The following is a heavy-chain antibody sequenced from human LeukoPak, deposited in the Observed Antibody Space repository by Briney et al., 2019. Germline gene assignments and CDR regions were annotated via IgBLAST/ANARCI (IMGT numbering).Heavy chain of an antibody. CDR2: MTSTGRYI. D-gene: IGHD3-16*02. J-gene: IGHJ4*01. V-gene: IGHV3-21*01. Sequence: GGPLRLSCAASGFTFSVFSMNWVRQAPGKGLEWVSSMTSTGRYIYYADSVKGRFTISRDNAKNSLSLQMNSLRAEDTAVYYCARTPTSSYQLIHDIDYWGQATLVTVSS. CDR3: ARTPTSSYQLIHDIDY. CDR1: GFTFSVFS.